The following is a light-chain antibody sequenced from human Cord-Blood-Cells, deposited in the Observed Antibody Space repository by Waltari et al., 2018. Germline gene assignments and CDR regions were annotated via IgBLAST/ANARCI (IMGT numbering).Light chain of an antibody. V-gene: IGKV1-8*01. Sequence: AIRMTQSPSSFSASTGDRVTITCRASQGIRSYLAWYQQKPGEAPKLLIYAASTLQSGVPSRFSGSGSGTDFTLTISCLQSEDFATYYCQQYYSYPYSFGQGTKLEIK. CDR1: QGIRSY. J-gene: IGKJ2*03. CDR2: AAS. CDR3: QQYYSYPYS.